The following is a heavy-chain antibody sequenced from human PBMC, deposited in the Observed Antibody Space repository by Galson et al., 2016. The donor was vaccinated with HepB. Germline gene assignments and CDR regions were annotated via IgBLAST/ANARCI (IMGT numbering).Heavy chain of an antibody. V-gene: IGHV3-23*01. D-gene: IGHD6-19*01. CDR3: VKDLFAVMD. Sequence: SLRLSCAASGFTFSSYGMSWVRLAPGKGLEWVSGIRGSGADTYYADSVKGRFTISRDNSKNMVYLQMNSLRVDDTAVYYCVKDLFAVMDWGQGTLVTVSS. J-gene: IGHJ4*02. CDR2: IRGSGADT. CDR1: GFTFSSYG.